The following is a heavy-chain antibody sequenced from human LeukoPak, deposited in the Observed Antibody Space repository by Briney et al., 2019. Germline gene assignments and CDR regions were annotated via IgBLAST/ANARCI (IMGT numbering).Heavy chain of an antibody. CDR2: INTNTGNP. CDR1: GYTFTSYA. V-gene: IGHV7-4-1*02. D-gene: IGHD1-26*01. J-gene: IGHJ4*02. CDR3: ARALSSNIVVATREDY. Sequence: ASVKVSCKASGYTFTSYAIDWVRQAPGQGLEWMGWINTNTGNPTYAQGFTGRFVFSLDTSVSTAYLQISSLKAEDTAVYYCARALSSNIVVATREDYWGQGTLVTVSS.